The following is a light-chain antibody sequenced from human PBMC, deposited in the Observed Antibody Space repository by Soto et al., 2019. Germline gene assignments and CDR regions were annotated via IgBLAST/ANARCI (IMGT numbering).Light chain of an antibody. CDR1: QSVSSSY. V-gene: IGKV3-20*01. Sequence: EIVLTQSPGTLSLSPGERATLSCRASQSVSSSYLAWYQQKPGQAPRLLIYGASSRATGIPDRFSGSGSGTDFTLTISRLETEDFAVYSCHQYAVSPLTFGGGTTVEIK. J-gene: IGKJ4*01. CDR2: GAS. CDR3: HQYAVSPLT.